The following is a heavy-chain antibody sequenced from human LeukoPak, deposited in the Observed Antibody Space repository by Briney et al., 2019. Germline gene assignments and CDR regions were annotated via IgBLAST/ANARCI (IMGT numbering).Heavy chain of an antibody. D-gene: IGHD1-26*01. J-gene: IGHJ4*02. V-gene: IGHV4-39*07. Sequence: SETLSLTCTVSGGSISSSSYYWGWIRQPPGKGLEWIGSIYYSGSTYYNPSLKSRVTISVDTSKDQFSLKLSSVTAADTAVYYCARDHLSGSFDYWGQGTLVTVSS. CDR2: IYYSGST. CDR1: GGSISSSSYY. CDR3: ARDHLSGSFDY.